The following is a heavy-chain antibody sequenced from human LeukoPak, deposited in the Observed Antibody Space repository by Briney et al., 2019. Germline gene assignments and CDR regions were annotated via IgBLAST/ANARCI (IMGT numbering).Heavy chain of an antibody. V-gene: IGHV5-51*01. CDR1: GYTFTTYW. J-gene: IGHJ4*02. Sequence: GESLKISCKGSGYTFTTYWIGWVRQMPGKGLEWVGIIYPADSDTRYSPSFQGQVTISADKSISTAYLQWSSLKASDTAMYYCARSTNFIAVAYFDSWGQGTLVTVSS. CDR3: ARSTNFIAVAYFDS. D-gene: IGHD6-19*01. CDR2: IYPADSDT.